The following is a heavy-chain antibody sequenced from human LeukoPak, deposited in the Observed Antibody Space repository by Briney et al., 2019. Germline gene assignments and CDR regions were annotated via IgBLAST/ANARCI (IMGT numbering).Heavy chain of an antibody. V-gene: IGHV3-11*05. CDR1: GFTFSDYY. CDR2: ISSSSSYT. Sequence: GGSLRLSCAASGFTFSDYYMSWIRPAPGKGVEGVSYISSSSSYTNYADSVKGRFTISRDNAKNSLYLQMNSLRAEDTAVYYCARVGVVVAASPFDYWGQGTLVTVSS. CDR3: ARVGVVVAASPFDY. D-gene: IGHD2-15*01. J-gene: IGHJ4*02.